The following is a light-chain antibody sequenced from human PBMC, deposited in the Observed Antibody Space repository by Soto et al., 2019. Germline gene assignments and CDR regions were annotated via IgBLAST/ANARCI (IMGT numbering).Light chain of an antibody. CDR2: LSSDGSH. V-gene: IGLV4-69*01. CDR3: QTWDTGARVV. Sequence: VLTQSPSASASLGASVKLTCTLSSGHSSYAIAWHQQQPEKGPRYLMKLSSDGSHSKGDVIPDRFSGSSSGAERYLTISRLQAEDEADYYCQTWDTGARVVFGGGTKLTVL. J-gene: IGLJ2*01. CDR1: SGHSSYA.